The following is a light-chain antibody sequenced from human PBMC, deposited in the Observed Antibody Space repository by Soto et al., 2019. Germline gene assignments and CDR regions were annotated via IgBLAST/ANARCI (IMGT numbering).Light chain of an antibody. CDR2: AAS. CDR1: HSINNY. J-gene: IGKJ2*02. Sequence: IQMTQSPSSLSASVGDRVIITCRSDHSINNYLNWYQQRTGKVPKLLIYAASTLQSGVPSRFSGSGSGRVFTLTINSLQPEDFATYYCQQSYSTPGTFGRGTRVEI. CDR3: QQSYSTPGT. V-gene: IGKV1-39*01.